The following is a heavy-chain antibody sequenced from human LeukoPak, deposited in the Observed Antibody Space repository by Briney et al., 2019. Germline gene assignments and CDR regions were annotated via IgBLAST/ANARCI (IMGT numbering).Heavy chain of an antibody. CDR3: GREIPGGTTSLDC. J-gene: IGHJ4*02. CDR2: IKEDGSDK. D-gene: IGHD1-7*01. Sequence: EGSLRLSCAASGFTFSNYWMSWVRQAPGKGLEWVANIKEDGSDKNYVDSVRGRFTISRDNAKNALYLQMNSLRAEDTAVYYCGREIPGGTTSLDCWGQGTVVTVSS. V-gene: IGHV3-7*04. CDR1: GFTFSNYW.